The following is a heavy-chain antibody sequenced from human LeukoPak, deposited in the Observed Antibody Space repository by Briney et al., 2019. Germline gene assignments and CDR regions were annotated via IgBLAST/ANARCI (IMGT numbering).Heavy chain of an antibody. CDR1: GYTFTSYF. V-gene: IGHV1-46*01. Sequence: ASVKVSCKASGYTFTSYFMHWVRQAPGQGLEWLGIINPSGGSTSYAQKFQGRVTITRDTSTSTVYMELSSLRSEDTAVYYCARGLEVVAATGNWFDPWGQGTLVTVSS. CDR3: ARGLEVVAATGNWFDP. J-gene: IGHJ5*02. D-gene: IGHD2-15*01. CDR2: INPSGGST.